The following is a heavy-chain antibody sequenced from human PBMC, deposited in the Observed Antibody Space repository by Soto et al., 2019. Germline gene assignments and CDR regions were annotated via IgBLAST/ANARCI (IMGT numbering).Heavy chain of an antibody. CDR2: IDWDGDK. D-gene: IGHD5-12*01. V-gene: IGHV2-70*01. Sequence: GSGPTLVNPTQTLTLTCTFSGFSLTTNGMCVSWIRQPPGKALEWLALIDWDGDKYYSPSLKTRLTISQGTYSNQVVLTMTNMDPVDTATYYCARSRRRDGYRPGRTYFFDSWGQGTPVTVSS. CDR3: ARSRRRDGYRPGRTYFFDS. J-gene: IGHJ4*02. CDR1: GFSLTTNGMC.